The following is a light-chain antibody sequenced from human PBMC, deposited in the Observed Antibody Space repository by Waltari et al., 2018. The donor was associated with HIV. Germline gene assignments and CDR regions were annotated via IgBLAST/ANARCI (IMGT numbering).Light chain of an antibody. J-gene: IGKJ1*01. Sequence: DIVMTQSPDSLAASLGERATINCKSSQNILYKSDNKNYLAWYQQKPGQPPKLLISWASARESGVPDRFSGSGSGTDFTLTISSLQAEDVAVYYCQQYYSTPPRTFGQGTKVEIK. CDR1: QNILYKSDNKNY. CDR3: QQYYSTPPRT. CDR2: WAS. V-gene: IGKV4-1*01.